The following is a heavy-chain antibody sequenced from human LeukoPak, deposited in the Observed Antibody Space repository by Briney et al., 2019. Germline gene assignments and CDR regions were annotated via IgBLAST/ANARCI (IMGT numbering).Heavy chain of an antibody. J-gene: IGHJ3*02. CDR1: GYTFTSYY. CDR2: INPSGGST. D-gene: IGHD3-10*01. Sequence: GASVKVSCKASGYTFTSYYMHWVRQAPGQGLEWMGMINPSGGSTSYAQKFQGRVTMTRDTSTSTVYMELSSLRSEDTAVYYCARDQTQEVRGVIMGDAFDIWGQGTMVTVSS. CDR3: ARDQTQEVRGVIMGDAFDI. V-gene: IGHV1-46*01.